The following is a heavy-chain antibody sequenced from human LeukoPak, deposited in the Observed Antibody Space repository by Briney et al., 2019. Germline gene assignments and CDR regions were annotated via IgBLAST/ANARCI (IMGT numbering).Heavy chain of an antibody. V-gene: IGHV3-30*03. CDR2: ISNDGSNR. Sequence: GGSLRLSCAASGFTFSSYGMYWVRQAPGKGLEYVTVISNDGSNRFYSDSVKDRFTISRDNSKNTLYLQMNSLTAEDTAVYYCVRNRGRGTVTTYELFDYWGQGTLVTVSS. CDR3: VRNRGRGTVTTYELFDY. D-gene: IGHD4-17*01. J-gene: IGHJ4*02. CDR1: GFTFSSYG.